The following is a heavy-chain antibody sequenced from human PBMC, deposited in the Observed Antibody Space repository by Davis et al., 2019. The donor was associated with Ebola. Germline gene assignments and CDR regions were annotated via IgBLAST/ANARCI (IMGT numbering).Heavy chain of an antibody. Sequence: SETLSLTCAVSGDSISSSNWWSWVRQPPGKGLEWIGEISQSGSTNYNPSLKSRVTISVDTSKNQFSLKLSSVTAADTAVYYCARGNGYYTRDFDYWGQGTLVTVSS. CDR2: ISQSGST. V-gene: IGHV4-4*02. D-gene: IGHD3-3*01. CDR1: GDSISSSNW. CDR3: ARGNGYYTRDFDY. J-gene: IGHJ4*02.